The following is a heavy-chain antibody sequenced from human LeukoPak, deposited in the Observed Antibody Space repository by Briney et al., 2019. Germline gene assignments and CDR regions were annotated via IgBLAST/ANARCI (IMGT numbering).Heavy chain of an antibody. CDR3: ARGGCSGGSCYFNWFDP. CDR1: GGSISSYY. D-gene: IGHD2-15*01. Sequence: SETLSLTCTVSGGSISSYYWSWIRQPPGKGLEWIGYISYSGSTNFNPSLKSRVTISVDTSKNQFSLKLSSVTAADTAVYYCARGGCSGGSCYFNWFDPWGQGTLVTVSS. J-gene: IGHJ5*02. CDR2: ISYSGST. V-gene: IGHV4-59*01.